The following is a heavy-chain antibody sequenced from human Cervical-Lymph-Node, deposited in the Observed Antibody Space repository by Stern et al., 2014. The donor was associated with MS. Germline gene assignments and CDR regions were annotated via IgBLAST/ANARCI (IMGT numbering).Heavy chain of an antibody. V-gene: IGHV5-51*01. J-gene: IGHJ4*02. CDR2: IYPGDSET. CDR3: ARQTTAWASDV. D-gene: IGHD1-14*01. CDR1: GYKFSIYW. Sequence: EVQLEESGAELIRPGESLKISCKGSGYKFSIYWIAWVRQMPGKGLEWMGIIYPGDSETRDSPSCQGQVTMSADKSTSTAYLQWSSLNASDTAMYFCARQTTAWASDVWGQGTLVTVSS.